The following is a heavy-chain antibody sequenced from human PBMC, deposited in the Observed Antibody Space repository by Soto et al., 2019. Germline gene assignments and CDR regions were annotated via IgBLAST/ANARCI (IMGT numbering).Heavy chain of an antibody. D-gene: IGHD5-12*01. CDR2: INAGNGNT. J-gene: IGHJ4*02. V-gene: IGHV1-3*01. CDR1: GYTFTSYA. Sequence: ASVKVSCKASGYTFTSYAMHWVRQAPGQRLEWMGWINAGNGNTKYSQKFQGRVTITRDTSASTAYMELNSLRAEDTAVYYCARDQRDGYNPGHWGQGTLVTVSS. CDR3: ARDQRDGYNPGH.